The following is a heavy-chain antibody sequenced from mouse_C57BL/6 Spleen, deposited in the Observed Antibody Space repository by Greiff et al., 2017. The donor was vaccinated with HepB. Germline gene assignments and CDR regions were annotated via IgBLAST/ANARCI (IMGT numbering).Heavy chain of an antibody. CDR1: GFTFSSYG. J-gene: IGHJ1*03. CDR3: ARPYYYGSSYGYFDV. CDR2: ISSGGSYT. V-gene: IGHV5-6*01. D-gene: IGHD1-1*01. Sequence: EVQGVESGGELVKPGGSLKLSCAASGFTFSSYGMSWVRQTPDKRLEWVATISSGGSYTYYPDSVKGRFTISRDNAKNTLYLQMSSLKSDDTAMYYCARPYYYGSSYGYFDVWGTGTTVTVSS.